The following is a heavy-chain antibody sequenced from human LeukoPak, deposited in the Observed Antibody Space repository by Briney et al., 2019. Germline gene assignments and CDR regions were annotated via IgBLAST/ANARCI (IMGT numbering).Heavy chain of an antibody. CDR2: ISDSGGNT. Sequence: GSLRLSCAISGITLSNYCLNLVRQAPGKGLEWVAGISDSGGNTNYADSVKGRFTISRDNPKNTLYLQMNSLRAEDTAVYFCAGGDSSGYAFDYWGQGALVTVSS. CDR3: AGGDSSGYAFDY. V-gene: IGHV3-23*01. D-gene: IGHD3-22*01. CDR1: GITLSNYC. J-gene: IGHJ4*02.